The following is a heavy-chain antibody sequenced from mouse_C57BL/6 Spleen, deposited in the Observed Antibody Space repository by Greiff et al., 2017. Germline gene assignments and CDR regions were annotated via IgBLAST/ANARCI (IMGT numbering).Heavy chain of an antibody. V-gene: IGHV1-42*01. CDR2: INPSTGST. Sequence: VQLQQSGPELVKPGASVKISCKASGYSFTGYYMNWVKQSPGKSLEWIGEINPSTGSTTYNQKFKAKATLTVDKSSSTAYMQLKSLTSEDSAVSYGARDEQRYYDYDDWYFDVWGKGTLVTVSA. CDR1: GYSFTGYY. CDR3: ARDEQRYYDYDDWYFDV. J-gene: IGHJ1*03. D-gene: IGHD2-4*01.